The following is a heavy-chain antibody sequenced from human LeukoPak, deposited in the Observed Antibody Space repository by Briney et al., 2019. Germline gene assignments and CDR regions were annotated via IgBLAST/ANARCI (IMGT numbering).Heavy chain of an antibody. CDR2: INPSGGST. Sequence: GSVKVSCKASGYTFTSYYMHWVRQAPGQGLEWMGIINPSGGSTSYAQKFQGRVTMTRDMSTSTVYMELSSLRAEDTAVYYCAKDIGSYYDYWGQGTLVTVSS. V-gene: IGHV1-46*01. CDR1: GYTFTSYY. J-gene: IGHJ4*02. D-gene: IGHD3-10*01. CDR3: AKDIGSYYDY.